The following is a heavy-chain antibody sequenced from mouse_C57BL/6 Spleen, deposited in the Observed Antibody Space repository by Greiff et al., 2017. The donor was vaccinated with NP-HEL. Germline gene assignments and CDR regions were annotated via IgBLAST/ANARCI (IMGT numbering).Heavy chain of an antibody. J-gene: IGHJ3*01. CDR3: ARREDGYYWFAY. Sequence: QVQLKQSGPGLVQPSQSLSITCTVSGFSLTSYGVHWVRQSPGKGLEWLGVIWSGGSTDYNAAFISRLSISKDNSKSQVFFKMNSLRADDTAIYYCARREDGYYWFAYWGQGTLVTVSA. V-gene: IGHV2-2*01. CDR1: GFSLTSYG. CDR2: IWSGGST. D-gene: IGHD2-3*01.